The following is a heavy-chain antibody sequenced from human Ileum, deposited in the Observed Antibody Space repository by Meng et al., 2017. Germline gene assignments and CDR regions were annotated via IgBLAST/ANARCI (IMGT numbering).Heavy chain of an antibody. CDR1: GFTLSNYA. CDR2: IHAGSGDT. CDR3: GRGRASYYFDC. Sequence: QVHFVQSGAEVKKPGASVRFSCKVSGFTLSNYAIYWVRQAPGQSLEWLGWIHAGSGDTKSSQTFQGRLTFDRDTSADTVYMELSSLTSGDRSVYYCGRGRASYYFDCVGRGTLVTVSS. V-gene: IGHV1-3*01. J-gene: IGHJ4*01. D-gene: IGHD3-10*01.